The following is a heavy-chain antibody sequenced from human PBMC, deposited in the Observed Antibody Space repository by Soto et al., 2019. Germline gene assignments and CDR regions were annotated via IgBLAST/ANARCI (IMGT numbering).Heavy chain of an antibody. CDR2: ISYDGSNK. CDR1: GFTFSSYA. J-gene: IGHJ6*02. D-gene: IGHD2-2*01. V-gene: IGHV3-30-3*01. CDR3: AGVGYCSSTSCYWGYYYYGMDV. Sequence: GSLRLSCAASGFTFSSYAMHWVRQAPGKGLEWVAVISYDGSNKYYADSVKGRFTISRDNSKNTLYLQMNSLRAEDTAVYYCAGVGYCSSTSCYWGYYYYGMDVWGQGTTVTVSS.